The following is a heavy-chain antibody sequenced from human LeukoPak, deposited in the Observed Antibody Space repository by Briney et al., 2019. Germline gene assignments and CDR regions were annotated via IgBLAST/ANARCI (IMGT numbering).Heavy chain of an antibody. J-gene: IGHJ4*02. CDR2: INPNSGGT. CDR1: GYTFTGHY. CDR3: ARAPLQLWLDHHFDY. D-gene: IGHD5-18*01. Sequence: GASVKVSCKASGYTFTGHYIHWVRQAPGQGLEWMGWINPNSGGTRYAQKFQGRVTVTRDTSISTAYMELSRLTSDDTAAYYCARAPLQLWLDHHFDYWGQGTLVTVSS. V-gene: IGHV1-2*02.